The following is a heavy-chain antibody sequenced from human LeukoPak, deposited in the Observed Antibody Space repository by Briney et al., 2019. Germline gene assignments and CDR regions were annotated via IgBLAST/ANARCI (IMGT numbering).Heavy chain of an antibody. Sequence: SETLSLTCSVSGGSISSGGYYWNWIRQHPGKGLESIGCIYYSGSTYYNPSLKSRVTTSVDTSKNQFSLKLNSVTAADTAVYYCARSAPFYGTRYWGQGTLVTVSS. CDR1: GGSISSGGYY. CDR2: IYYSGST. J-gene: IGHJ4*02. CDR3: ARSAPFYGTRY. D-gene: IGHD3-16*01. V-gene: IGHV4-31*03.